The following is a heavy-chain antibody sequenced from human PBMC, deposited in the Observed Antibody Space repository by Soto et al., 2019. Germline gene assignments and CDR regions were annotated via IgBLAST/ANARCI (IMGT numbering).Heavy chain of an antibody. D-gene: IGHD3-22*01. J-gene: IGHJ4*02. Sequence: QPGGSLRLSCAASGFTLRSYAMHWVRQAPGKGLEWVAVTSYDGSNKYYADSVKGRFTISRDNSKNTLFLQMDSLRAEDTAVYYCARGFSVVITHFDNWGQGTLVTVSS. CDR2: TSYDGSNK. CDR1: GFTLRSYA. CDR3: ARGFSVVITHFDN. V-gene: IGHV3-30-3*01.